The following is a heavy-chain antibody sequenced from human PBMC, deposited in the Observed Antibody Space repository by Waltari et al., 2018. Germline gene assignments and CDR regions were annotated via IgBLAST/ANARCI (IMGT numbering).Heavy chain of an antibody. J-gene: IGHJ4*02. CDR3: ARDLARYCSGGSCYWDY. D-gene: IGHD2-15*01. V-gene: IGHV4-4*02. Sequence: QVQLQESGPGLVKPSGTLSLTCAVSGGSISSSNWWSWVRQPPGKGLEWIGEIYHRGRTNYNPSLKSRVTISVDKSKNQFSLKLSSVTAADTAVYYCARDLARYCSGGSCYWDYWGQGTLVIVSS. CDR2: IYHRGRT. CDR1: GGSISSSNW.